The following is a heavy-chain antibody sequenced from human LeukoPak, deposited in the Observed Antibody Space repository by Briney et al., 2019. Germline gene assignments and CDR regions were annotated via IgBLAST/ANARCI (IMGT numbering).Heavy chain of an antibody. Sequence: SQTLSLTCAISGDSVSSNSAAWNWIRQSPSRGLEWLGRTYYRSKWYADYAVSVKSRITIHPDTSKNQFSLQLNSVTPEDTAVYYCTRVAAAGTDYFDYWGQGTLVTVSS. V-gene: IGHV6-1*01. D-gene: IGHD6-13*01. CDR2: TYYRSKWYA. J-gene: IGHJ4*02. CDR1: GDSVSSNSAA. CDR3: TRVAAAGTDYFDY.